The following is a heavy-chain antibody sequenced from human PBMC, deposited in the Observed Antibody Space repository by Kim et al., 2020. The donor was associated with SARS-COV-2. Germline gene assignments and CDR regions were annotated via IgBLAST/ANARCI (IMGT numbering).Heavy chain of an antibody. J-gene: IGHJ2*01. CDR2: ISGSGGST. D-gene: IGHD3-16*02. Sequence: GGSLRLSCAASGFTFSSYAMSWVRQAPGKGLEWVSAISGSGGSTYYADSVKGRFTISRDNSKNTLYLQMNSLRAEDTAVYYCAKEGSYYDYVWGSYRYFDLWGRGTLVTVSS. CDR3: AKEGSYYDYVWGSYRYFDL. V-gene: IGHV3-23*01. CDR1: GFTFSSYA.